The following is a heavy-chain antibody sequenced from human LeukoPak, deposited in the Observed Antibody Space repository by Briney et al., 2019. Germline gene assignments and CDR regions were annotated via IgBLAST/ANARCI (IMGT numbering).Heavy chain of an antibody. CDR3: ARQGGSSSPYYYYYMDV. CDR2: IFQSGNT. J-gene: IGHJ6*03. D-gene: IGHD6-13*01. V-gene: IGHV4-38-2*01. CDR1: GYPISSGYY. Sequence: SETLSLTCAVSGYPISSGYYWGWFRQPPGKGLEWIGCIFQSGNTYYNPSLKSRVSISVDTSNNHFSLKLTSVTAADSAVYYCARQGGSSSPYYYYYMDVWGKGTTVTVSS.